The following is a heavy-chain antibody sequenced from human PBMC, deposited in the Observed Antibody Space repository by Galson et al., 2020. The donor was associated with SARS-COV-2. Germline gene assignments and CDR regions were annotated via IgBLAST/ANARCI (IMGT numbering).Heavy chain of an antibody. J-gene: IGHJ6*03. CDR2: IGGSGGST. CDR3: AKGDGKTIFWVNYYYYYMDV. D-gene: IGHD3-3*01. V-gene: IGHV3-23*01. Sequence: GGSLRLSCAASGFTFSIYAMSWVRQAPGKGLEWVSGIGGSGGSTYSADSVKGRFTISGDNSRNTLYLQMNSLRAEDTAVYYCAKGDGKTIFWVNYYYYYMDVWGKGTTVTVSS. CDR1: GFTFSIYA.